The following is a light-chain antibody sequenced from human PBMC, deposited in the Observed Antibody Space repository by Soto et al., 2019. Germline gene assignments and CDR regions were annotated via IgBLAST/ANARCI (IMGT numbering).Light chain of an antibody. CDR1: QRVSSY. Sequence: EIVLTQSPDTLSLSPGDIATLSFRSSQRVSSYLAWYQQQPGQAPMLLIYDASNRATGIPARFIGSGSGTDFTRTISSLEPEDFAVYYCQQRSKWPTFGPGTKVDIK. CDR3: QQRSKWPT. V-gene: IGKV3-11*01. CDR2: DAS. J-gene: IGKJ3*01.